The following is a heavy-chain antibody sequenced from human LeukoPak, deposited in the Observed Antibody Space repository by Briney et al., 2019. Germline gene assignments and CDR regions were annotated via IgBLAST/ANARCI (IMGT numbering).Heavy chain of an antibody. CDR2: ISYDGSNK. D-gene: IGHD2-2*01. J-gene: IGHJ4*02. CDR1: GFTFSSYG. V-gene: IGHV3-30*03. Sequence: GGSLRLSCAASGFTFSSYGMHWVRQAPGKGLEWVAVISYDGSNKYYADSVKGRFTISRDNSKNTLYLQMNSLRAEDTAVYYCARRFPVAMGNVWAHWGQGTLVTVSS. CDR3: ARRFPVAMGNVWAH.